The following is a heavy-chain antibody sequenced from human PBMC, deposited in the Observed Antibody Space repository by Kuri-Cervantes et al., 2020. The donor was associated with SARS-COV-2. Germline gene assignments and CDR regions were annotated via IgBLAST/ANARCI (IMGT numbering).Heavy chain of an antibody. CDR1: GGSISSSSYY. J-gene: IGHJ3*02. CDR3: ARLLSYDFWSGYIEGAGSFDI. CDR2: IYYSGST. D-gene: IGHD3-3*01. V-gene: IGHV4-39*01. Sequence: SETLSLTCTVSGGSISSSSYYWGWIRQPPGKGLEWIGSIYYSGSTYYNPSLKSRVTISVDTSKNQFSLKLSSVAAADTAVYYCARLLSYDFWSGYIEGAGSFDIWGQGTMVTVSS.